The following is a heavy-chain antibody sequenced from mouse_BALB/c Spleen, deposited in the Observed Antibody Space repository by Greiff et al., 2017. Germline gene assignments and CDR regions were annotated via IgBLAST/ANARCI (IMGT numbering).Heavy chain of an antibody. CDR2: ISSGGST. Sequence: EVQLVESGGGLVKPGGSLKLSCAASGFTFSSYAMSWVRQTPEKRLEWVASISSGGSTYYPDSVKGRFTISRDNARNILYLQMSSLRSEDQAMYYCARGGAMDYWGQGTSVTVSA. CDR1: GFTFSSYA. V-gene: IGHV5-6-5*01. CDR3: ARGGAMDY. J-gene: IGHJ4*01.